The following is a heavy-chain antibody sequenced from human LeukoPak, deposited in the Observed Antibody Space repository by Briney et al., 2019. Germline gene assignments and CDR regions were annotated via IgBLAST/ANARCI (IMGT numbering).Heavy chain of an antibody. CDR1: GFTFSSYA. D-gene: IGHD2-2*03. Sequence: GGSLRLSCAASGFTFSSYAMSWVRQAPGKGLEWVSAISGSGGSTYYADSVKGRFTISRDNSKNTLCLQMNSLRAEDTAVYYCAIGYCSSTSCRNFDYWGQGTLVTVSS. V-gene: IGHV3-23*01. J-gene: IGHJ4*02. CDR2: ISGSGGST. CDR3: AIGYCSSTSCRNFDY.